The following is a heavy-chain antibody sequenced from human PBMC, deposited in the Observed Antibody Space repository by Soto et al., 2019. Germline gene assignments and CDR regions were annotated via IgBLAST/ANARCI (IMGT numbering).Heavy chain of an antibody. CDR3: ARDPKFLAEIDY. CDR1: GFTFSSYA. Sequence: GGSLRLSCAASGFTFSSYAMHWVRQAPGKGLEWVAVISYDGSNKYYADSVKGRFTISRDNSKNTLYLQMNSLRAEDTAVYYCARDPKFLAEIDYWGQGTLVTVSS. V-gene: IGHV3-30-3*01. CDR2: ISYDGSNK. J-gene: IGHJ4*02. D-gene: IGHD3-9*01.